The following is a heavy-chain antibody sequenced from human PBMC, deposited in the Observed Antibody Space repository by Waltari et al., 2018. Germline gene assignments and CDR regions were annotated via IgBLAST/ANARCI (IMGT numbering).Heavy chain of an antibody. CDR1: GFTFSSYS. Sequence: EVQLVESGGGLVQPGGSLRLSCAASGFTFSSYSMNWVRQAPGKGLEWVSYISSSSSTIYYADSVKGRFTISRDNAKNSLYLKMNSLRAEDTAVYYCARDGEVPFDYWGQGTLVTVSS. V-gene: IGHV3-48*01. J-gene: IGHJ4*02. CDR3: ARDGEVPFDY. CDR2: ISSSSSTI. D-gene: IGHD3-16*01.